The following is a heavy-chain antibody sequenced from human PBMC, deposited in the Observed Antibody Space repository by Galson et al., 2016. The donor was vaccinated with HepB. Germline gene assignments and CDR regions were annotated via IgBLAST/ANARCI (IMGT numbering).Heavy chain of an antibody. V-gene: IGHV5-10-1*01. Sequence: QSGAEVKKPGESLRISCKGSGYSFTSYWISWVRQMPGKGLEWMGRIDPIDSYTYYSPSLQGPVSISVDKSSSTASLQWNSLKASDTAMYYCARFDFWSGYRALDPWGQGTLVTVSS. CDR3: ARFDFWSGYRALDP. D-gene: IGHD3-3*01. CDR2: IDPIDSYT. CDR1: GYSFTSYW. J-gene: IGHJ5*02.